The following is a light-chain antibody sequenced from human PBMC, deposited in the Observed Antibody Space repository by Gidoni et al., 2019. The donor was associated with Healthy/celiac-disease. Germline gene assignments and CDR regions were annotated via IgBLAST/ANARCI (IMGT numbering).Light chain of an antibody. J-gene: IGKJ1*01. V-gene: IGKV3-20*01. CDR2: GAS. CDR3: QQYGSSLPWT. CDR1: QSVSSSY. Sequence: EIVLTQSPGTLSLSPGERATLSCRASQSVSSSYLAWYQQKPGQAPRLLIYGASRRATGIPDRFSGSGSGTDFTLTFSRLEPEDFAVYYCQQYGSSLPWTFGQGTKVEIK.